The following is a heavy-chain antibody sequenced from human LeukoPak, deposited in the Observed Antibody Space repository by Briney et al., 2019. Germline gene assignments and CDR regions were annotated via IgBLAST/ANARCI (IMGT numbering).Heavy chain of an antibody. CDR2: ISSSSSYI. V-gene: IGHV3-21*01. J-gene: IGHJ4*02. CDR1: GFTISSYS. CDR3: ARGRGVGATALDY. Sequence: TGGSLRLSCADSGFTISSYSMNSVRQAPEKGLEWVSSISSSSSYIKYADSVKGRFTISRDNAKNSLYLQMNSLRAEDTAVYYCARGRGVGATALDYWGQGTLVTVSS. D-gene: IGHD1-26*01.